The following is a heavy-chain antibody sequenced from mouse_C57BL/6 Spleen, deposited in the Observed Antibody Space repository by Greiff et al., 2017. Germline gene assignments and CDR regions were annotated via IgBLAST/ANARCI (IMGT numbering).Heavy chain of an antibody. V-gene: IGHV1-82*01. J-gene: IGHJ3*01. CDR3: ARAYGSSYVGFAY. CDR1: GYAFSSSW. Sequence: VQLQQSGPELVKPGASVKISCKASGYAFSSSWMNWVKQRPGKGLEWIGRIYPGDGDTNYNGKFKGKATLTADKSASTAYMQLSSLTSEDSAVYFCARAYGSSYVGFAYWGQGTLVTVSA. D-gene: IGHD1-1*01. CDR2: IYPGDGDT.